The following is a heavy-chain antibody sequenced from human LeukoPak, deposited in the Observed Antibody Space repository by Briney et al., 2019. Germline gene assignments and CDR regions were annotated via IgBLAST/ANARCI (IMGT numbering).Heavy chain of an antibody. CDR3: ANEPRNYYYYYMDV. J-gene: IGHJ6*03. CDR2: IRYDGSNK. V-gene: IGHV3-30*02. Sequence: GGSLRLSCAASGFTFSSYGMHWVRQAPGKGLEWVAFIRYDGSNKYYADSVKGRSTISRDNSKNTLYLQMNSLRAEDTAVYYCANEPRNYYYYYMDVWGKGTTVTISS. CDR1: GFTFSSYG. D-gene: IGHD1-14*01.